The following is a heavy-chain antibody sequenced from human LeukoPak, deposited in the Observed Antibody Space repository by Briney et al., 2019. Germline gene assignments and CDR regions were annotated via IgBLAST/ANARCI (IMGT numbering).Heavy chain of an antibody. Sequence: PSETLSLTCAVYGGSFSGYYWSWIRQPPGKGLEWIGEINHSGSTNYNPSLKSRVTISVDTSKNQFSLKLSSVTAADTAVYYCVGVVVAATRGEYYYYYGMDVWGQGTTVTVSS. CDR3: VGVVVAATRGEYYYYYGMDV. CDR2: INHSGST. CDR1: GGSFSGYY. V-gene: IGHV4-34*01. J-gene: IGHJ6*02. D-gene: IGHD2-15*01.